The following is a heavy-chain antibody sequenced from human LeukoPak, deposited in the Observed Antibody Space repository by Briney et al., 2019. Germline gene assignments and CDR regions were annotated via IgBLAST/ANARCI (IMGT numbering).Heavy chain of an antibody. CDR1: GGSFSDYF. Sequence: PSETLSLTCAVYGGSFSDYFWNWIRQPPGKGLEWIGEINHGGGTRYNPSLKSRATISVDTSKKQFSLNLTSVTAADTAVYYCARDLRGTRIHDYYGMDVWGQGTTVTVSS. CDR3: ARDLRGTRIHDYYGMDV. CDR2: INHGGGT. V-gene: IGHV4-34*01. J-gene: IGHJ6*02. D-gene: IGHD1/OR15-1a*01.